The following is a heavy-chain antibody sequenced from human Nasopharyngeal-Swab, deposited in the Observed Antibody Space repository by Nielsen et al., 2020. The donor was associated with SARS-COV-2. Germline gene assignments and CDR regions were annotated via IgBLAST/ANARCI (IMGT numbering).Heavy chain of an antibody. Sequence: SETLSLTCTVSGGSISSSSYYWGSIRQPPGKGLEWIGSIYYSGSTYYNPSLKSRVTISVGTSKNQFSLKLSSVTAADTAVYYCARGGSSWYIDYYGMDVWGQGTTVTVSS. CDR3: ARGGSSWYIDYYGMDV. D-gene: IGHD6-13*01. CDR2: IYYSGST. J-gene: IGHJ6*02. CDR1: GGSISSSSYY. V-gene: IGHV4-39*07.